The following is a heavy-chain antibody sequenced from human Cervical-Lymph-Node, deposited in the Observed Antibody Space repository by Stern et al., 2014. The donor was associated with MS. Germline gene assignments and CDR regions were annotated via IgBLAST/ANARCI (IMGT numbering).Heavy chain of an antibody. Sequence: VQLVESGGGLVQPGESLRLSCAVSGFTFSNYWMTWVRQAPGKGLEGVASIKTDGSEESYVGSVKGRCTIYNDNPKNTLSLLLNSLRAEDTAVYYCARAVRELGNWGQGTLVTVSS. CDR2: IKTDGSEE. CDR3: ARAVRELGN. J-gene: IGHJ4*02. V-gene: IGHV3-7*01. CDR1: GFTFSNYW. D-gene: IGHD1-7*01.